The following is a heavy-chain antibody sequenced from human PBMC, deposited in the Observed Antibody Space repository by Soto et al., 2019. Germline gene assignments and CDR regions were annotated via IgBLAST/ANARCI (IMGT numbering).Heavy chain of an antibody. V-gene: IGHV1-18*01. J-gene: IGHJ6*03. CDR3: ARDHIVVVPAASQKGYYYYYYMDV. D-gene: IGHD2-2*01. CDR1: GYTFTSYG. CDR2: ISAYNGNT. Sequence: ASVKVSCKASGYTFTSYGISWVRQAPGQGLEWMGWISAYNGNTNYAQKLQGRVTTTTDTSTSTAYMELRSLRSDDTAVYYCARDHIVVVPAASQKGYYYYYYMDVWGKGTTVTVSS.